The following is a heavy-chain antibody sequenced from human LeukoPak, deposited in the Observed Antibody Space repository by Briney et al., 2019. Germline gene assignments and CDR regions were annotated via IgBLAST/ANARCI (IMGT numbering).Heavy chain of an antibody. V-gene: IGHV4-30-2*01. J-gene: IGHJ3*02. D-gene: IGHD2-2*01. Sequence: TSQTLSLTCAVSGGSISSGGYSWSWIRQPPGKGLEWIGYIYHSGSTYYNPSLKSRVTISVDRSKNQFSLKLSSVTAADTAVYYCARGVVVPAVTDAFDIWGQGTMVTVSS. CDR2: IYHSGST. CDR1: GGSISSGGYS. CDR3: ARGVVVPAVTDAFDI.